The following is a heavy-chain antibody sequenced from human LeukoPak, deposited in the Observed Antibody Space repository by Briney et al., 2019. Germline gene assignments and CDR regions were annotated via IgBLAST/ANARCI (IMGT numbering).Heavy chain of an antibody. CDR2: IYYSGSA. CDR1: GDSISGYY. CDR3: ARSASSGYFLFTF. V-gene: IGHV4-59*08. J-gene: IGHJ4*02. Sequence: SGTLSLTCTVSGDSISGYYWSWIRQPPGKGLEWIGYIYYSGSATYNPSLKSRVTISVDTSKNQFSLKLSSVTAADAAVYYCARSASSGYFLFTFWGQGTLVTVSS. D-gene: IGHD3-22*01.